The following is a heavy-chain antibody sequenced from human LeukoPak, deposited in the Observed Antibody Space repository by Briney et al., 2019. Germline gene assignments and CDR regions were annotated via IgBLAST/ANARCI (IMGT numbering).Heavy chain of an antibody. Sequence: ASVKVSCKASGYSFTGYYMHWMRQAPGQGLEWMGWINPKRGVTTYAQKFQGRVTMTRDTSITTAYMELTRLRSDDTTIYYCAREGNYGDYGNAFDVWGQGTKVTVSS. CDR3: AREGNYGDYGNAFDV. J-gene: IGHJ3*01. CDR2: INPKRGVT. CDR1: GYSFTGYY. D-gene: IGHD4-17*01. V-gene: IGHV1-2*02.